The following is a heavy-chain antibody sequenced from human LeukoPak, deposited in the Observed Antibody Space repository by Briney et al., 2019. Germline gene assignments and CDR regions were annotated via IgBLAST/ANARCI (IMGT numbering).Heavy chain of an antibody. CDR3: ARERLYSSSEGGVDY. CDR1: GGSISSYY. CDR2: IYTSGST. Sequence: SETLSLTCTDSGGSISSYYWSWIRQPAGKGLEWIGRIYTSGSTNYNPSLKSRVTISVDTSKNQFSLKLSSVTAADTAVYYCARERLYSSSEGGVDYWGQGTLVTVSS. D-gene: IGHD6-6*01. V-gene: IGHV4-4*07. J-gene: IGHJ4*02.